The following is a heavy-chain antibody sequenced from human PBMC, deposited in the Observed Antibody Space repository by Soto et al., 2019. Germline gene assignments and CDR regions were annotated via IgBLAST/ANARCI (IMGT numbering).Heavy chain of an antibody. Sequence: QVQLVQSGAEVKKPGASVKVSCKVSGYTLTELSMHWVRQAPGKGLEWMGGFDPEDGETIYAQKFQGRVTMTEDTSTDTAYMELSSLRSEHTAVYYCATLLLFWSGYYNYFDYWGQGTLVTFSS. J-gene: IGHJ4*02. CDR2: FDPEDGET. CDR1: GYTLTELS. D-gene: IGHD3-3*01. V-gene: IGHV1-24*01. CDR3: ATLLLFWSGYYNYFDY.